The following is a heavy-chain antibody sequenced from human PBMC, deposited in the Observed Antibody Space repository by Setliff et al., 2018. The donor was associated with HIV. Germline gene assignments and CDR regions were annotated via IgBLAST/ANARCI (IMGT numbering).Heavy chain of an antibody. Sequence: VKVSCKASGYSFISHDINWVRQAPGQGLEWMGRISIYNGNVNTAPKFQGRVTMTTDTSTNTAYLELRSLRSDDTAVYYCARDDDVIMVVVGGDYWGQGTLVTVSS. J-gene: IGHJ4*02. CDR2: ISIYNGNV. CDR3: ARDDDVIMVVVGGDY. CDR1: GYSFISHD. V-gene: IGHV1-18*01. D-gene: IGHD2-15*01.